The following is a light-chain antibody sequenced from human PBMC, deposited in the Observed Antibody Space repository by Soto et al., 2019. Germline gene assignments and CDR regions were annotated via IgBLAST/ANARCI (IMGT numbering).Light chain of an antibody. V-gene: IGKV3-20*01. CDR3: QQYGSSSST. Sequence: EIVLTQSPGTLSLSPGERATLSCRASQSVSSSYLAWYQQKPGQAPRLLIYVASSRATGMPDRFSGSGSGTDFTITISRLEPEDFAVYYCQQYGSSSSTFGQGTKLEIK. CDR2: VAS. J-gene: IGKJ2*01. CDR1: QSVSSSY.